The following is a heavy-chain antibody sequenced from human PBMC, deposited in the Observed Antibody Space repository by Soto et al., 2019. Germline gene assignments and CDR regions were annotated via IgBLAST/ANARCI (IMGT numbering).Heavy chain of an antibody. CDR2: INWNSDSI. Sequence: EVQLVESGGGLVQPGRSLRLSCAASGFTFDDYAMHWVRQAPGKGLEWGSGINWNSDSIGYADSVKGRFTISRDNAKNTLYLQMNSLRAEDTALYYCARDLGRLYFYWYFDLWGRATLVTVSS. V-gene: IGHV3-9*01. D-gene: IGHD2-2*02. CDR1: GFTFDDYA. J-gene: IGHJ2*01. CDR3: ARDLGRLYFYWYFDL.